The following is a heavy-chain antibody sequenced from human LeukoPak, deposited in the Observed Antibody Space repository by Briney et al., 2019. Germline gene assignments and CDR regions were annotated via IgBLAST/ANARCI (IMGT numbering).Heavy chain of an antibody. V-gene: IGHV3-23*01. CDR2: ISGSGGST. J-gene: IGHJ4*02. CDR3: VRDPEALDF. Sequence: AGGSLRLSCAASGFTFSSYAMSWVRQAPGKGLEWVSAISGSGGSTYYADSVEGRFTISRDNAKNSLYLQMNSLRAEDTAVYYCVRDPEALDFWGQGTQVTVSS. CDR1: GFTFSSYA.